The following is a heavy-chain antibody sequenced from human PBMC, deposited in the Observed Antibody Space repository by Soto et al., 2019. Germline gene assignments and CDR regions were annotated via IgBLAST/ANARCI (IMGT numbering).Heavy chain of an antibody. CDR2: ISSSSGTI. Sequence: VQLVESGGGLVQPGGSLRVSCAASGFTFSSYSMNWVRQAPGKGLEWVAYISSSSGTIYYADSVKGRFTISRDNAKDSLSLQMNSLRADDTAVYYCARDVTGYSTGWPIFDYWGQGTLVTVSS. J-gene: IGHJ4*02. D-gene: IGHD6-19*01. V-gene: IGHV3-48*04. CDR1: GFTFSSYS. CDR3: ARDVTGYSTGWPIFDY.